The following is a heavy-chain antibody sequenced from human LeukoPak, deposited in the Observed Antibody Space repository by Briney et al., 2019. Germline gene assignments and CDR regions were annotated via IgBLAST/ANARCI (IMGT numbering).Heavy chain of an antibody. CDR1: GFTFSSYW. D-gene: IGHD3-22*01. CDR2: IRYDGSNK. J-gene: IGHJ4*02. Sequence: SGGSLRLSCAASGFTFSSYWMSWVRQAPGKGLEWVAFIRYDGSNKYYADSVKGRFTISRDNSKNTLYLQMNSLRAEDTAVYYCAKDLYYYDSSGFYLDYWGQGTLVTVSS. V-gene: IGHV3-30*02. CDR3: AKDLYYYDSSGFYLDY.